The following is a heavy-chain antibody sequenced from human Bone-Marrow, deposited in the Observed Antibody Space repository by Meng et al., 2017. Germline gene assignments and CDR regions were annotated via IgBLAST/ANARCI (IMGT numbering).Heavy chain of an antibody. V-gene: IGHV2-5*01. J-gene: IGHJ5*02. Sequence: QLTLKESGPTLVKPTQTLTLTCTFSGFSLSTSGVGVGWIRQPPGKALEWLALIYWNDDKRYSPSLKSRLTITKDTSKNQVVLTMTNMDPVDTATYYCVHDSYIAAADWFDPWGQGTLVTVSS. CDR1: GFSLSTSGVG. CDR3: VHDSYIAAADWFDP. D-gene: IGHD6-13*01. CDR2: IYWNDDK.